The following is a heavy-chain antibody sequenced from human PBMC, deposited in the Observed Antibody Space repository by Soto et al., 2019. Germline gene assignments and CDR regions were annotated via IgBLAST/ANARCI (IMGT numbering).Heavy chain of an antibody. J-gene: IGHJ4*02. V-gene: IGHV3-21*01. CDR2: ISSSSSYI. CDR1: GFTFSSYS. Sequence: GGSLRLSCAASGFTFSSYSMNWVRQAPGKGLEWVSSISSSSSYIYYADSVKGRFTISRDNAKNSLYLQMNSLRAEDTAVYYCARALKTGIAVAGYWGQGTLVTVSS. D-gene: IGHD6-19*01. CDR3: ARALKTGIAVAGY.